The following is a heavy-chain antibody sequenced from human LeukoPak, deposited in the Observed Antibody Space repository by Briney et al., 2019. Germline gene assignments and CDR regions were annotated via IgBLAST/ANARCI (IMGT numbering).Heavy chain of an antibody. J-gene: IGHJ3*02. CDR3: ARIATDAFDI. D-gene: IGHD2-21*01. CDR1: GFTFRSFW. V-gene: IGHV3-74*01. CDR2: MNGDGSST. Sequence: GGSLRLSCAASGFTFRSFWMHWVRQDPGKGLVWVSFMNGDGSSTNYAYSVKGRFTISRDNAKNTLSLQMNSLRAEDTAVYYCARIATDAFDIWGQGTMVTVSS.